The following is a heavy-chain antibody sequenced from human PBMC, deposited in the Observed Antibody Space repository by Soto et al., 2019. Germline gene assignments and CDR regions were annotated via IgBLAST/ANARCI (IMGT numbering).Heavy chain of an antibody. V-gene: IGHV3-30*18. D-gene: IGHD4-17*01. CDR3: AKGGDYGEPLDY. CDR2: ISYDGSNK. J-gene: IGHJ4*02. Sequence: GGSLRLSCAASGFTFSSYGTHWVRQAPGKGLEWVAVISYDGSNKYYADSVKGRFTISRDNSKNTLYLQMNSLRAEDTAVYYCAKGGDYGEPLDYWGQGTLVTVSS. CDR1: GFTFSSYG.